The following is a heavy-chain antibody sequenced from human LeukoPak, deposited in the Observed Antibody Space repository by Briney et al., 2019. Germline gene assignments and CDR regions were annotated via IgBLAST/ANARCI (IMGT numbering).Heavy chain of an antibody. V-gene: IGHV4-38-2*01. J-gene: IGHJ4*02. CDR1: GYSISSGYY. Sequence: KPSVTLSLTCAVSGYSISSGYYWGWIRQPPGKGLEWIGSIYHSGSTYYNPSLKSRVTISVDTSKNQFSLKLSSVTAADTAVYYCARSMVGGVIVIVYWGQGTLVTVSS. CDR3: ARSMVGGVIVIVY. D-gene: IGHD3-16*02. CDR2: IYHSGST.